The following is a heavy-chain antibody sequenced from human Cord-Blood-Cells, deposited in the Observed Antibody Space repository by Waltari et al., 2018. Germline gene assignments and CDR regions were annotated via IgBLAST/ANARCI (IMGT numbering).Heavy chain of an antibody. CDR2: ISYDGSNK. CDR3: ARAQTGVGAFDI. J-gene: IGHJ3*02. Sequence: QVQLVESGGGVVQPGRSLGLSCAASGFTFSSYAMPWVRQAPGKGLEWVAVISYDGSNKYYADSVKGRFTISRDNSKNTLYLQMNSQRAEDTAVYYCARAQTGVGAFDIWGQGTMVTVSS. V-gene: IGHV3-30-3*01. CDR1: GFTFSSYA. D-gene: IGHD7-27*01.